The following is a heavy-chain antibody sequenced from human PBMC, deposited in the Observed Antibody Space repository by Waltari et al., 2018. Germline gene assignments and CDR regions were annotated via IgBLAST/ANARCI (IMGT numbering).Heavy chain of an antibody. D-gene: IGHD1-26*01. J-gene: IGHJ3*02. V-gene: IGHV3-33*01. CDR3: ARESFNRPDYAFDI. Sequence: QVQLVESGGGVVQPGRSLRLSCAASGFTFSSSGMHWVRQAPGKGLEGGAVIWYDGSNKYYADSVKGRFTISRDNSKNTLYLQMNSLRAEDTAVYYCARESFNRPDYAFDIWGQGTMVTVSS. CDR2: IWYDGSNK. CDR1: GFTFSSSG.